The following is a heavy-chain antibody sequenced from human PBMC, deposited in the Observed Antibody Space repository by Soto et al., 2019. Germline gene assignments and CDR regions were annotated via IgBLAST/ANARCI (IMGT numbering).Heavy chain of an antibody. CDR1: GYTFTSYG. V-gene: IGHV1-18*01. Sequence: QVQLVQSGAEVKKPGASVKVSCKASGYTFTSYGISWVRQAPGQGLEWMGWISAYNGNTNYAQKIQGRVTMTTDTSTSTAYMELRSLRSDDTAVYCCAISSLRGYSSGWYIYWGQGTLVTVSS. CDR3: AISSLRGYSSGWYIY. D-gene: IGHD6-19*01. CDR2: ISAYNGNT. J-gene: IGHJ4*02.